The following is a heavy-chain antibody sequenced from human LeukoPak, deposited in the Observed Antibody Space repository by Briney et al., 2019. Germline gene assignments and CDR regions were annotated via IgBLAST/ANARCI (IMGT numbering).Heavy chain of an antibody. CDR3: AKVMKGSERLTMVRGVIIKTAGLYYMDV. CDR1: GFTLSSYA. D-gene: IGHD3-10*01. Sequence: GGSLRLSCAASGFTLSSYAMSWVRQAPGKGLEWVSSISASGGSTNYTDSVKGRFTISRDNSKNTVYLQMNSLRAEDTAVYYCAKVMKGSERLTMVRGVIIKTAGLYYMDVWGKGATVTVSS. CDR2: ISASGGST. V-gene: IGHV3-23*01. J-gene: IGHJ6*03.